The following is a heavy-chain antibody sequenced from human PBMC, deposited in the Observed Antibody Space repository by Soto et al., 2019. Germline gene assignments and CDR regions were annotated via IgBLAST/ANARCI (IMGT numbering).Heavy chain of an antibody. V-gene: IGHV3-30*03. Sequence: QVQLVESGGGVVQPGRSLRLSCAVSGFTVSTYGMHWVRQAPGKGLEWGAVISRDGGTKYYADSVQGRFTITRDNSRHTLLLGVDGPRGDDMAVYYCTGEVAAGYWGQGALVTVSS. D-gene: IGHD2-8*02. CDR3: TGEVAAGY. CDR1: GFTVSTYG. CDR2: ISRDGGTK. J-gene: IGHJ4*02.